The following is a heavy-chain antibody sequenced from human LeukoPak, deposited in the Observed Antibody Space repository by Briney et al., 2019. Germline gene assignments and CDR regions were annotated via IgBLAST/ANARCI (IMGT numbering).Heavy chain of an antibody. J-gene: IGHJ4*02. Sequence: ASEKVSCKASVYTFTSYGISWVRQAPGQGLEWMGWISAYNGNTNYAQKLQGRVTMTTDTSTSTAYMELRSLRSDDTAVYYCARGSYDILTGYREDDYWGQGTLVTVSS. V-gene: IGHV1-18*01. D-gene: IGHD3-9*01. CDR2: ISAYNGNT. CDR1: VYTFTSYG. CDR3: ARGSYDILTGYREDDY.